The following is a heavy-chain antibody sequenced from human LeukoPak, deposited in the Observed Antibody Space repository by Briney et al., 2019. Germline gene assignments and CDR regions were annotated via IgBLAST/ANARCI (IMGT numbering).Heavy chain of an antibody. CDR2: ISRSSTRT. CDR1: GFTFSSYA. J-gene: IGHJ4*02. CDR3: AKQRDYYDSSGYYRGYYFDY. Sequence: AGGSLRLSCADSGFTFSSYAMSWVRQAPGKGLEWVSSISRSSTRTYYADSVKGRFTVSRDNPKNTLYLQMNSLRAEDTAVYYCAKQRDYYDSSGYYRGYYFDYWGQGTLVTVSS. V-gene: IGHV3-23*01. D-gene: IGHD3-22*01.